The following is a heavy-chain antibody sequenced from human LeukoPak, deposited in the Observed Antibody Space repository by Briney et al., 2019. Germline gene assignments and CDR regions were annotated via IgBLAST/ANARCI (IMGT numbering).Heavy chain of an antibody. CDR3: AKDLNAFGVVITFDY. Sequence: GGSLRLSCAASGFTFSSYWMSWVRQAPGKGLEWVANIKQDGSEKYYVDSVKGRFTISRDNAKNSLYLQMNSLRAEDTAVYYCAKDLNAFGVVITFDYWGQGTLVTVSS. CDR2: IKQDGSEK. D-gene: IGHD3-3*01. J-gene: IGHJ4*02. V-gene: IGHV3-7*01. CDR1: GFTFSSYW.